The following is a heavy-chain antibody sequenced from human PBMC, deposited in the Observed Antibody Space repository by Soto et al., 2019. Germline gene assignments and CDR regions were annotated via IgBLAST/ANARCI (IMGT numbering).Heavy chain of an antibody. Sequence: PGGSLRLSCAASGFTFDDYAMHWVRQAPGKGLEWVSGISWNSGSIGYADSVKGRFTISRDNAKNSLYLQMNSLRAEDTALYYCAKDKSDILTGPHDYWGQGTLVTVSS. J-gene: IGHJ4*02. V-gene: IGHV3-9*01. D-gene: IGHD3-9*01. CDR3: AKDKSDILTGPHDY. CDR2: ISWNSGSI. CDR1: GFTFDDYA.